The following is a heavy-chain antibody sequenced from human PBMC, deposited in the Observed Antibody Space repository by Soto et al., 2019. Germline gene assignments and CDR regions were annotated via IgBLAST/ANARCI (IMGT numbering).Heavy chain of an antibody. V-gene: IGHV1-58*01. CDR3: ARVYSSGWHKLGRDAFDI. CDR1: GFTFTSSA. D-gene: IGHD6-19*01. J-gene: IGHJ3*02. Sequence: SVKVSCKASGFTFTSSAVQWVRQARGQRLEWIGWIDPNSGSTNYAQKFQGWVTMTRDTSISTAYMELSRLRSDDTAVYYCARVYSSGWHKLGRDAFDIWGQGTMVTVSS. CDR2: IDPNSGST.